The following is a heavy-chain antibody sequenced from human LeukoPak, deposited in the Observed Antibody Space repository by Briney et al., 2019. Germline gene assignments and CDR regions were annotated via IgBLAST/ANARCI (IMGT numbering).Heavy chain of an antibody. CDR3: TTGLAF. V-gene: IGHV3-15*01. Sequence: PGGSLRLSCAASGFTFSGYWMHWVRQAPGKGLEWVGRINTKSDGGTIDYAAPLKGRFTISRDDSKNTVFLQMNSLKSEDTAVYYCTTGLAFWGQGTLVTVSS. CDR2: INTKSDGGTI. D-gene: IGHD2-21*01. CDR1: GFTFSGYW. J-gene: IGHJ4*02.